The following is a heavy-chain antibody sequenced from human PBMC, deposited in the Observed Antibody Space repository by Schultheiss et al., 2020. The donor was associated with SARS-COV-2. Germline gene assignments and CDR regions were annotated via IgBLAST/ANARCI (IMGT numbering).Heavy chain of an antibody. V-gene: IGHV4-34*01. Sequence: GSLSLTCAVYGGSFSGYYWSWIRQPPGKGLEWIGEINHSGSTNYNPSLKSRVTISVDTSKNQFSLKLSSVTAADTAVYYCARGYRYSPYYFDYWGQGTLVTVSS. J-gene: IGHJ4*02. CDR1: GGSFSGYY. CDR2: INHSGST. CDR3: ARGYRYSPYYFDY. D-gene: IGHD1-1*01.